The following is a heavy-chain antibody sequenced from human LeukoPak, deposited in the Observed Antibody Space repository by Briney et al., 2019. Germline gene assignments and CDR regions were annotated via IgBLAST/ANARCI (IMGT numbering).Heavy chain of an antibody. V-gene: IGHV3-30*02. CDR2: IRYDGSNK. CDR3: AKAQRGSSYAFDI. Sequence: GGSLRLXCAASGFTFSSYGMHWVRQTPGKGLEWVAFIRYDGSNKYYADSVKGRFTISRDNSKNTLYLQMNSLRAEDTAVYYCAKAQRGSSYAFDIWGQGTMVTVSS. CDR1: GFTFSSYG. J-gene: IGHJ3*02. D-gene: IGHD1-26*01.